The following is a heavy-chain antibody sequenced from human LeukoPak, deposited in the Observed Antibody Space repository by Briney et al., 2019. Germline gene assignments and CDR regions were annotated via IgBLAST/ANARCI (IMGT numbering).Heavy chain of an antibody. CDR3: AKDLPDIVVVPAAIDGIDY. D-gene: IGHD2-2*02. CDR1: GFTFSSYS. V-gene: IGHV3-48*04. J-gene: IGHJ4*02. CDR2: ISSSSSTI. Sequence: GGSLRLSCAASGFTFSSYSMNWVRQAPGKGLEWISYISSSSSTIYYADSVKGRFTISRDNAKNSLYLQMNSLRAEDTAVYYCAKDLPDIVVVPAAIDGIDYWGQGTLVTVSS.